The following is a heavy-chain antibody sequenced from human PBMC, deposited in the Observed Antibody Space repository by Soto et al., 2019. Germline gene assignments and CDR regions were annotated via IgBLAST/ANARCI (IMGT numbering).Heavy chain of an antibody. CDR1: GFTFSSYA. Sequence: EVQLLESGGGLVQPGGSLRLSCAASGFTFSSYAMSWVRQAPGKGLEWVSAISGSGGSTYYADSVKGRFTISRDNSKNMLYLQMNSLRNEDTAVYYFEKLPYGSGSSLDTWGQGTLVTVSS. J-gene: IGHJ5*02. D-gene: IGHD3-10*01. V-gene: IGHV3-23*01. CDR2: ISGSGGST. CDR3: EKLPYGSGSSLDT.